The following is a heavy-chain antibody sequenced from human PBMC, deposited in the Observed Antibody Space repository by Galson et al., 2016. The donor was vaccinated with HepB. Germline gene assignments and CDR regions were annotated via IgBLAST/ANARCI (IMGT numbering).Heavy chain of an antibody. J-gene: IGHJ4*02. V-gene: IGHV3-7*03. CDR3: ARDRGGTYSNCFDY. CDR1: GFTFSRSW. Sequence: SLRLSCAASGFTFSRSWMSWVRQAPGKGLEWVANIKQDGREKYYVDSVKGRFTISRDNAKNSLYLQINSLSAEDTAVYYCARDRGGTYSNCFDYWGQGTMVTVSS. CDR2: IKQDGREK. D-gene: IGHD1-26*01.